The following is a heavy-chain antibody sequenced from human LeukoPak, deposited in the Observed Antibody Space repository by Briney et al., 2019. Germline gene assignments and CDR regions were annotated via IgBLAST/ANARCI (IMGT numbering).Heavy chain of an antibody. CDR1: GFTFSSYA. V-gene: IGHV3-23*01. Sequence: GGSLRLSCAASGFTFSSYAMSWVRQAPGKGLEWVSAISGSGGSTYYADSVKGRFTISRDNSQNTLYLQMNSLRAEDTALYYCAKGRYSSSGWFSDYWGQGILVTVSS. CDR3: AKGRYSSSGWFSDY. D-gene: IGHD6-19*01. J-gene: IGHJ4*02. CDR2: ISGSGGST.